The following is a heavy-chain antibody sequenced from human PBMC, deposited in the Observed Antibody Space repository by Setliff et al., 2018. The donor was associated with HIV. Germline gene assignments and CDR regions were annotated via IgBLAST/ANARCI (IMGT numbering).Heavy chain of an antibody. CDR3: ARDVSVRGGYYFDY. V-gene: IGHV4-31*03. D-gene: IGHD3-10*01. J-gene: IGHJ4*02. CDR2: IYYSGNS. Sequence: SETLSLTCTVSGGSISSTNYYWTWLRQHPGKGLEWIGYIYYSGNSDYNPSLKSRVTISVDTSKNQFSLKLSSVTAADTAVYYCARDVSVRGGYYFDYWGQGTLVTVSS. CDR1: GGSISSTNYY.